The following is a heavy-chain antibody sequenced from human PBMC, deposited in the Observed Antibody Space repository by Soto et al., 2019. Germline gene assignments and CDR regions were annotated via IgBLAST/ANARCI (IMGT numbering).Heavy chain of an antibody. J-gene: IGHJ6*02. D-gene: IGHD3-22*01. Sequence: ASVKVSCKASGYSFTNYGITWVRQAPGQGFEWMGWISAYNGNTKYAQKLQGRVTMTTDASTSTAYLELRSLTSDDTAVYYCARDKVGYYDSSGYYRVSVPPDYYYGMDVWGQGTTVTVSS. CDR3: ARDKVGYYDSSGYYRVSVPPDYYYGMDV. V-gene: IGHV1-18*01. CDR1: GYSFTNYG. CDR2: ISAYNGNT.